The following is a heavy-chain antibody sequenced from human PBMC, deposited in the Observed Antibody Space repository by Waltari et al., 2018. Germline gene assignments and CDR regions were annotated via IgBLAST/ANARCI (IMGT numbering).Heavy chain of an antibody. J-gene: IGHJ4*02. CDR3: ARDDYGDYAGLSGL. V-gene: IGHV1-69*06. Sequence: QVQLVQSGAEVKKPGSSVKVSCKASGGTFSTYAISWVRQAPGQGPEWMGGIIPIFGTANYAQKFQGRVTITADKSTSTAYMELSSLRSEDTAVYYCARDDYGDYAGLSGLWGQGTLVTVSS. D-gene: IGHD4-17*01. CDR2: IIPIFGTA. CDR1: GGTFSTYA.